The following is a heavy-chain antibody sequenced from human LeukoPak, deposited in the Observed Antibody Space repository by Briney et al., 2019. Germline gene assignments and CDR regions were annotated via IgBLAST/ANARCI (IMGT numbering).Heavy chain of an antibody. J-gene: IGHJ4*02. D-gene: IGHD2-2*02. Sequence: SETLSLTCTVSGGSISSYYWSWIRQPPGKGLEWIGYIYYSGSTNYNPSLKSRVTISVDTSKNQFSLKPSSVTAADTAVYYCAREFVPAAIFDYWGQGALVTVSS. CDR2: IYYSGST. CDR1: GGSISSYY. CDR3: AREFVPAAIFDY. V-gene: IGHV4-59*01.